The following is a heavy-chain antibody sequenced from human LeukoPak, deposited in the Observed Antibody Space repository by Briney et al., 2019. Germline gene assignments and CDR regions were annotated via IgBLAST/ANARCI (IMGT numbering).Heavy chain of an antibody. CDR2: INSDGSST. D-gene: IGHD2-15*01. J-gene: IGHJ6*03. Sequence: GGSLRLSCAASGFTFSSYWMHWVRQAPGKGLVWVSRINSDGSSTSYADSVKGRFTISRDNAKNTLYLQMNSLRAEDTAVYYCAKDGGYGLYYYYYYMDVWGKGTTVTVSS. V-gene: IGHV3-74*01. CDR1: GFTFSSYW. CDR3: AKDGGYGLYYYYYYMDV.